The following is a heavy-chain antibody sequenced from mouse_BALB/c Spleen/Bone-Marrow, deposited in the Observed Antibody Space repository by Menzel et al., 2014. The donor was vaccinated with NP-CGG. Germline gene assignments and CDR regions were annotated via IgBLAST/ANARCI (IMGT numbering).Heavy chain of an antibody. D-gene: IGHD2-10*02. CDR1: GYSITSGYS. Sequence: EVKLVESGPDLVKPSQSLSLTCTVTGYSITSGYSCHWIRQFPGDKLEWMGYIHYSGTTNYNPSLKSRVSITRDTSKNQFFLQLNSVTTEDTATYYCARSLDEGYAMDYWGQGTSVTVSS. V-gene: IGHV3-1*02. CDR3: ARSLDEGYAMDY. CDR2: IHYSGTT. J-gene: IGHJ4*01.